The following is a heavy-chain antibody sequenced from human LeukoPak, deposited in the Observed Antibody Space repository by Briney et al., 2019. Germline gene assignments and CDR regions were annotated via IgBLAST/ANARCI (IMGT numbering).Heavy chain of an antibody. V-gene: IGHV3-21*01. CDR2: ISSSSSYI. Sequence: GGSLRLSCAASGFTFSSYSMNWVRQAPGKGLEWVSSISSSSSYIYYADSVKGRFTISRDNAKNSLYLQMNSLRAENTAVYNFARAEWLRLPTNFDYWGHGTLVTVDS. CDR1: GFTFSSYS. J-gene: IGHJ4*01. CDR3: ARAEWLRLPTNFDY. D-gene: IGHD5-12*01.